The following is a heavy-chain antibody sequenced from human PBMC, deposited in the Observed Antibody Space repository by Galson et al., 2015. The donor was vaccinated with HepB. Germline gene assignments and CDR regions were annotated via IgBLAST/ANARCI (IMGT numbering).Heavy chain of an antibody. CDR1: GGTFSSYA. CDR2: IIPIFGTA. Sequence: SVKVSCKASGGTFSSYAISWVRQAPGQGLEWMGGIIPIFGTANYAQKFQGRVTITADKSTSTAYMELSSLRSEDTAVYCCARAYYDILTGYQKDYYGMDVWGQGTTVTVSS. V-gene: IGHV1-69*06. J-gene: IGHJ6*02. CDR3: ARAYYDILTGYQKDYYGMDV. D-gene: IGHD3-9*01.